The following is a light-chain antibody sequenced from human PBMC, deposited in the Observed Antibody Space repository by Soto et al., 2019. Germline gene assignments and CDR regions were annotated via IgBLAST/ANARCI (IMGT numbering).Light chain of an antibody. V-gene: IGLV1-40*01. CDR1: SSNFGAGYE. CDR2: NNL. J-gene: IGLJ1*01. Sequence: QSALTQPPSVSGAPGQRATISCTGSSSNFGAGYEVHWYKQLPGAAPTLVIFNNLNRPSGVPERFSGSKSGTSASLVISGLQAEDEADYYCQSFDSSLRVYVFGSGTKVTVL. CDR3: QSFDSSLRVYV.